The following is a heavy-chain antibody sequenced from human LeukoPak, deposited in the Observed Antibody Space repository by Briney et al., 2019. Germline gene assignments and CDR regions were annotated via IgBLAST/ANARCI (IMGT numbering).Heavy chain of an antibody. CDR3: ARGRDVVVVPATGPINWFDP. V-gene: IGHV4-59*12. J-gene: IGHJ5*02. Sequence: PSETLSLTCTVSGGSISSYYWSWIRQPPGKGLEWIAYISDIGSINYNPSLKSRVTISVDTSKNQFSLNLSSVTAADTAVYYCARGRDVVVVPATGPINWFDPWGQGTLVTVSS. CDR1: GGSISSYY. D-gene: IGHD2-15*01. CDR2: ISDIGSI.